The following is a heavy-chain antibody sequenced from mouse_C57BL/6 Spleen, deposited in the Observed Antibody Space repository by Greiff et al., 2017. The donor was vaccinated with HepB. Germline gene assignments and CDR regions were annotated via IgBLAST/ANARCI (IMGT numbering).Heavy chain of an antibody. CDR3: ARHGSTLYYAMDY. Sequence: EVHLVESGGGLVQPGGSLKLSCAASGFTFSDYYMYWVRQTPEKRLEWVAYISNGGGSTYYPDTVKGRFTISRDNAKNTLYLQMGRLKSEDTAMYYCARHGSTLYYAMDYWGQGTSVTVSS. V-gene: IGHV5-12*01. CDR1: GFTFSDYY. CDR2: ISNGGGST. D-gene: IGHD1-1*01. J-gene: IGHJ4*01.